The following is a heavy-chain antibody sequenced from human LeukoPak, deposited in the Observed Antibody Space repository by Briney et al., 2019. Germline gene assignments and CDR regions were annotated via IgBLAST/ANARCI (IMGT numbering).Heavy chain of an antibody. V-gene: IGHV1-24*01. CDR1: GYTLTELS. CDR2: FDPEDGET. Sequence: ASVKVSCKVSGYTLTELSMHWVRQAPGKGLEWMGGFDPEDGETIYAQKFQGRVTMTEDTSTDTAYMELSSLRSEDTAVYYCATGYRFGELKAHYYGMDVWGQGTTVTVSS. D-gene: IGHD3-10*01. J-gene: IGHJ6*02. CDR3: ATGYRFGELKAHYYGMDV.